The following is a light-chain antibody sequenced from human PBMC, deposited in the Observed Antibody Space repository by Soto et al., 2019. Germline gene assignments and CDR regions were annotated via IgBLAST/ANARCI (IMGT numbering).Light chain of an antibody. CDR3: QQYGSSLMYT. CDR2: GAS. J-gene: IGKJ2*01. CDR1: RSISSSY. V-gene: IGKV3-20*01. Sequence: DIVRTQSPGTLSLSPGERATLSCWASRSISSSYLAWYQQKPGQAPRLLIYGASNRATGIPDRFSGSGSGTDFTLTISRLEPEDFAVYSCQQYGSSLMYTFGQGPKLEIK.